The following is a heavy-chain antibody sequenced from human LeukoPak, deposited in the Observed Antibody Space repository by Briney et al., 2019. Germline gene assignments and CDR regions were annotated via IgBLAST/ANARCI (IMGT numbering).Heavy chain of an antibody. CDR1: GGSISSYY. Sequence: KPSETLSLTCTVSGGSISSYYWSWIRQPPGKGLEWIGYIYYSGSTNYNPSIKSRVTISVDTSKNQFSLKLSSVTAADTAVYYCARLWDYYDSSGYYSYYFDYWGQGTLVTVSS. D-gene: IGHD3-22*01. CDR2: IYYSGST. J-gene: IGHJ4*02. V-gene: IGHV4-59*08. CDR3: ARLWDYYDSSGYYSYYFDY.